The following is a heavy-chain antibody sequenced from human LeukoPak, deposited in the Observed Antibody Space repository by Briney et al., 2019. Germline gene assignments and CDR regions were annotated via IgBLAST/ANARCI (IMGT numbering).Heavy chain of an antibody. J-gene: IGHJ6*02. CDR2: IPWTNAGE. CDR1: GFKFDDYA. CDR3: AKGRGADTSYGMNV. D-gene: IGHD3-16*01. Sequence: GGSLRLSCAASGFKFDDYAMHWVRQAPGKGLEWVSSIPWTNAGEAYADSVKGRCTISRDNAKNSVYLELKSLRAEDTALYYCAKGRGADTSYGMNVWGQGTAVIVSS. V-gene: IGHV3-9*01.